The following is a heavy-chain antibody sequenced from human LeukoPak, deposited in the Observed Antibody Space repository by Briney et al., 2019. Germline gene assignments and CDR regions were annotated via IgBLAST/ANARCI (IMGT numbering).Heavy chain of an antibody. CDR1: GYSISSGYY. V-gene: IGHV4-38-2*02. J-gene: IGHJ6*03. CDR3: ARNGYMDV. D-gene: IGHD2-8*01. CDR2: IYHSGST. Sequence: SETLSLTCTVSGYSISSGYYWGWIRQPPGKGLEWIGSIYHSGSTYYNPSLKSRVTISVDTSKKQFSLKLSSVTAADTAVYYCARNGYMDVWGKGTTVTVSS.